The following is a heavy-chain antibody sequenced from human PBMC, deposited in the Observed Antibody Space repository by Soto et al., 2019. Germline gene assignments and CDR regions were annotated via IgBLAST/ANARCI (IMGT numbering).Heavy chain of an antibody. CDR2: ISWNSGGI. CDR3: AKDLKARQWLGFDY. V-gene: IGHV3-9*01. D-gene: IGHD6-19*01. J-gene: IGHJ4*02. CDR1: GFTFDDYA. Sequence: EVQLVESGGGLVQPGRSLRLFCAASGFTFDDYAILWVRQVPGKGLEWVSGISWNSGGIGYADSVKGRFTISRDNAKDSLYLQMNSLRPEDTALYYCAKDLKARQWLGFDYWGQGTLVTVSS.